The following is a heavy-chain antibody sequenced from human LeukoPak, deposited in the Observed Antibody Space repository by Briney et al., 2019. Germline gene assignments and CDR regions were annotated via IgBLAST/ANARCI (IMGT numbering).Heavy chain of an antibody. D-gene: IGHD3-3*01. CDR1: GYSFTSYW. V-gene: IGHV5-51*01. Sequence: KLGESLKISCKGSGYSFTSYWIGWVRQMPGKGLEWMGIIYPGDSDTRYSPSFQGQVTISADKSISTAYLQWSSLKASDTAMYYCARRGKRSLEWSDAFDIWGQGTMVTVSS. CDR2: IYPGDSDT. CDR3: ARRGKRSLEWSDAFDI. J-gene: IGHJ3*02.